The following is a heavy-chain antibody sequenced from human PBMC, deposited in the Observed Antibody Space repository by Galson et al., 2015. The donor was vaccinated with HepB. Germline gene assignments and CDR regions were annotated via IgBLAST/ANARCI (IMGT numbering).Heavy chain of an antibody. Sequence: SLRLSCAASGFTFSSYGMRWVRQAPGKRLEWVAVISYDGSNKYYADSVKGRFTISRDNSKNTLYLQVNSLRAEDTAVYYCAKDLWFGYWGQGTLVTVSS. D-gene: IGHD3-10*01. V-gene: IGHV3-30*18. CDR3: AKDLWFGY. CDR1: GFTFSSYG. CDR2: ISYDGSNK. J-gene: IGHJ4*02.